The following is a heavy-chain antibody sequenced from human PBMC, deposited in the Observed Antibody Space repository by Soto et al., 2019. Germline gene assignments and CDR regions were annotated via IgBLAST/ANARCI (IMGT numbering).Heavy chain of an antibody. CDR3: ARERVMITFGGAPGDYYYYGMDV. D-gene: IGHD3-16*01. J-gene: IGHJ6*02. CDR1: GFTFSSYS. CDR2: ISSSSSYI. V-gene: IGHV3-21*01. Sequence: GGSLRLSCAASGFTFSSYSMNWVRQAPGKGLEWVSSISSSSSYIYHADSVKGRFTISRDNAKNSLYLQMNSLRAEDTAVYYCARERVMITFGGAPGDYYYYGMDVWGQGTTVTVSS.